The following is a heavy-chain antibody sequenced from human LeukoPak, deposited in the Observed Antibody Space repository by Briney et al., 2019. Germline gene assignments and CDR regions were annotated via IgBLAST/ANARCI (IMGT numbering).Heavy chain of an antibody. V-gene: IGHV3-23*01. CDR3: ANTTSYDYVWGTNFDY. CDR2: ISGSGRST. Sequence: GGSLRLSCAASGFTFDSFAMSWVRQAPGKGLEWVSSISGSGRSTYYDDSVKGRFAISRDNSKSTLSLQVNSLRAEDTAVYYCANTTSYDYVWGTNFDYWGQGTLVTASS. D-gene: IGHD3-16*01. J-gene: IGHJ4*02. CDR1: GFTFDSFA.